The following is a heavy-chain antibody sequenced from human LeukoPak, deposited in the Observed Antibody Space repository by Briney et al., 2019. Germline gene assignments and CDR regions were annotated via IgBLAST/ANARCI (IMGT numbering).Heavy chain of an antibody. CDR3: ARTRRCGYAATYFYYYMDV. CDR2: IHFSGST. V-gene: IGHV4-59*01. CDR1: SDSFRDDD. D-gene: IGHD3-22*01. Sequence: SETLSLTCTVSSDSFRDDDWRWLRQSPGKGLEYIGNIHFSGSTNYNPSLKSRVTISVDTSKNHFSLKLTSLTAADTAVYYCARTRRCGYAATYFYYYMDVWGQGTTVTVSS. J-gene: IGHJ6*03.